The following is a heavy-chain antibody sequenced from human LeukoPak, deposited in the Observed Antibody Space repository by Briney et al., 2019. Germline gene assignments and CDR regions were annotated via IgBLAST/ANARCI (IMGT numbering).Heavy chain of an antibody. CDR3: ARDGGDIVAS. CDR1: GGSISSDDYY. J-gene: IGHJ4*02. CDR2: ISYSGST. D-gene: IGHD5-12*01. Sequence: PSETLSLTCTVSGGSISSDDYYWSWIRQPPGKGLEWIGYISYSGSTYYNPSLKSRVTISVDTSKNQFSLKLSSVTAADTAVYYCARDGGDIVASWGQGTLVTVSS. V-gene: IGHV4-30-4*01.